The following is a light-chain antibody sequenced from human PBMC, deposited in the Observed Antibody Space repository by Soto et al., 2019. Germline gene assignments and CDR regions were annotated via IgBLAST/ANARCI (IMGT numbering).Light chain of an antibody. CDR3: MQSKQLPPT. V-gene: IGKV2D-29*01. Sequence: DIVMTQTPVSLSVTPGQPASMSCRSSQSPLHSDGKTSLYWYLQKPGQPPHLLIYEVSNRFSGVPDRFSGSGSGTDFTLKIRRVEAEDGGGYDCMQSKQLPPTFGPGTTVEIK. CDR2: EVS. CDR1: QSPLHSDGKTS. J-gene: IGKJ1*01.